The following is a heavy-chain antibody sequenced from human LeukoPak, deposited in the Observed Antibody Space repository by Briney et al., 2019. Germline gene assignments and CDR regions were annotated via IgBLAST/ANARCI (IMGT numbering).Heavy chain of an antibody. D-gene: IGHD3-22*01. V-gene: IGHV1-46*01. Sequence: ASVKVSCKASGYIFTSFYMHWVRQAPGQGLEWLGIINPSSGAANYAQKFQGRVTMTRDTSTSTVYMDLSTLTSEDTAVYYCARARVVRSYYEKAYWGQGTLVTVSS. CDR2: INPSSGAA. CDR1: GYIFTSFY. CDR3: ARARVVRSYYEKAY. J-gene: IGHJ4*02.